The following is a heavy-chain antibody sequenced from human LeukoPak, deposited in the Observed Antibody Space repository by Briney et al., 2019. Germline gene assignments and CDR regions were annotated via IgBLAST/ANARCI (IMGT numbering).Heavy chain of an antibody. J-gene: IGHJ4*02. V-gene: IGHV3-74*01. CDR3: ARTKPRGYSYGY. CDR1: GFTFSSYW. D-gene: IGHD5-18*01. Sequence: PGGSLRLSCAASGFTFSSYWMHWVRQAPGKGLVWVSRINSDGSSTSYADSVKGRFTISRDNAKNTLYLRMNSLRAEDTAVYYCARTKPRGYSYGYWGQGTLVTVSS. CDR2: INSDGSST.